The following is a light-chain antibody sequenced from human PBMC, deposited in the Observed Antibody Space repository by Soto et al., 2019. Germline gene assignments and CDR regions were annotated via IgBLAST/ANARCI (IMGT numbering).Light chain of an antibody. Sequence: QSALTQPASVSGSPGQSIAISCTGTSSDVGGYNYVSWYQHHPGKAPKLMIYDVSNRPSGVSNRFSGSKSGNTASLTISGLQAEDEADYYCSSYTSSSTLYVVFGGGTKLTV. CDR1: SSDVGGYNY. J-gene: IGLJ2*01. CDR3: SSYTSSSTLYVV. V-gene: IGLV2-14*03. CDR2: DVS.